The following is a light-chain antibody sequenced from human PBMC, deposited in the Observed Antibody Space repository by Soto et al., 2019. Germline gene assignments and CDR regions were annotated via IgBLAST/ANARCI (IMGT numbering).Light chain of an antibody. CDR1: QSVSSY. Sequence: EISLTQSPATLSLSPGDRATLSCRASQSVSSYLAWYQQNPGQAPRLLIYGASSSATGIPDRCTGTGSGTDFTLTITRQYAEYFVLYYCQHFRAFGQGTKVDI. J-gene: IGKJ1*01. CDR3: QHFRA. V-gene: IGKV3-11*01. CDR2: GAS.